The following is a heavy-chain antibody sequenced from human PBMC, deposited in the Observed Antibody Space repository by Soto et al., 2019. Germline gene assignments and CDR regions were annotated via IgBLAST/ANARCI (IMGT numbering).Heavy chain of an antibody. Sequence: EVQLLESGGGLVQPGGSLRLSCAASGFTFSSYAMSWVRQAPGKGLEWVSAISGSGGSTYYADSVKGRFTISRDNSKNTLYLQMNSLRAEDTAVYYCAKKSCSSTSCYYYYGMDVWGQGTTVTVSS. D-gene: IGHD2-2*01. J-gene: IGHJ6*02. CDR1: GFTFSSYA. CDR3: AKKSCSSTSCYYYYGMDV. V-gene: IGHV3-23*01. CDR2: ISGSGGST.